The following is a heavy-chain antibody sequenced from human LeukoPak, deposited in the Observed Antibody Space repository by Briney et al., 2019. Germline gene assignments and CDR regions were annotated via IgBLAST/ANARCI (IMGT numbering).Heavy chain of an antibody. Sequence: GGSLRLSCAASRFSFSDYNMNWVRQAPGKGLEWVSSISSSSSYIYYADSVKGRFTISRDNAKNSLYLQMNSLRAEDTAVYFCARDLLGYNYYYMDVWGKGTTVTVSS. CDR3: ARDLLGYNYYYMDV. CDR1: RFSFSDYN. CDR2: ISSSSSYI. V-gene: IGHV3-21*01. D-gene: IGHD3-16*02. J-gene: IGHJ6*03.